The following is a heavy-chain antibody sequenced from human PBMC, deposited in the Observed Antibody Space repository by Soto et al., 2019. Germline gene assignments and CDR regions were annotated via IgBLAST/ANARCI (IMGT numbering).Heavy chain of an antibody. V-gene: IGHV1-18*04. CDR3: ARIIKGTVTTDYSDY. J-gene: IGHJ4*02. CDR1: GYTFTSYG. Sequence: ASVKVSCKASGYTFTSYGISWVRQAPGQGLEWMGWISAYNGNTNYAQKLQGRVTMTTDTSTSTAYMELRSLRSDDTDVYYCARIIKGTVTTDYSDYWGKGTLVTVSS. D-gene: IGHD4-17*01. CDR2: ISAYNGNT.